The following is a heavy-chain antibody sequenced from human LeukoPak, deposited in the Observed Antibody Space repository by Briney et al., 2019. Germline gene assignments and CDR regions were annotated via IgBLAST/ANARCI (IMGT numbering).Heavy chain of an antibody. V-gene: IGHV1-18*01. D-gene: IGHD5-24*01. CDR1: GYTLTSYG. J-gene: IGHJ4*02. Sequence: ASVKVSCKASGYTLTSYGTSWVRQAPGQGLEWMGWISAYNGNTNYAQKLQGRVSMTTDTSTSTAYMELRSLRSDDTAVYYCARIRIEMATICPFDYWGQGTLVTVSS. CDR3: ARIRIEMATICPFDY. CDR2: ISAYNGNT.